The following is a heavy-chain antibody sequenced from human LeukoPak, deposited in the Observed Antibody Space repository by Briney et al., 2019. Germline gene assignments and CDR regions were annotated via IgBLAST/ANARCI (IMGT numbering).Heavy chain of an antibody. J-gene: IGHJ6*02. V-gene: IGHV1-18*01. CDR2: ISAYNGNT. CDR3: AREPSIAARRYYYGMDV. CDR1: GYTFTSYG. Sequence: ASVKVSCKASGYTFTSYGISWMRQAPGQGLEWMGWISAYNGNTNYAQKLQGRVTMTTDTSTSTAYMELRSLRSDDTAVYYCAREPSIAARRYYYGMDVWGQGTTVTVSS. D-gene: IGHD6-6*01.